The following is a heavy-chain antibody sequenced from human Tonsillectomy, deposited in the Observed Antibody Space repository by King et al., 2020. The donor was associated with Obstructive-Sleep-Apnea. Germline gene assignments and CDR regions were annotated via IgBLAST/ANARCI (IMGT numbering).Heavy chain of an antibody. CDR3: ARDQGGCMVREVVRPDY. CDR1: GFTIRTYT. D-gene: IGHD3-10*01. Sequence: VQLVESGGGLVKPGGSLRLSCAASGFTIRTYTMNWVRQAPGKGLEWVSSISGSGDYKYYGDSVKGRFTVSRDNAKNSLYLQMNSLRAEDTAVYYCARDQGGCMVREVVRPDYWGQGTLVTVSS. J-gene: IGHJ4*02. V-gene: IGHV3-21*01. CDR2: ISGSGDYK.